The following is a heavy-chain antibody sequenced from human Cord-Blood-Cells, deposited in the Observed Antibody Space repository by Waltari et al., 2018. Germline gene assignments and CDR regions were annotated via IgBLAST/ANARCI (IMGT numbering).Heavy chain of an antibody. D-gene: IGHD1-7*01. CDR1: GGTFSSYA. Sequence: QVQLVQSGAEVKKPGSSVKVSCKASGGTFSSYAISWVRQAPGQGLEWMGRIIPILGIANYAQKFQGRVTMTADKSTSTAYMELSSLRSEDTAVYYCARDHRTGTRGYYYYYMDVWGKGTTVTVSS. CDR3: ARDHRTGTRGYYYYYMDV. J-gene: IGHJ6*03. V-gene: IGHV1-69*09. CDR2: IIPILGIA.